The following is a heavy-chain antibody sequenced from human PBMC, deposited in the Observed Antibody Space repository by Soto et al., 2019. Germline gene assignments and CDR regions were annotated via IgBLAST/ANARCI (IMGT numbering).Heavy chain of an antibody. CDR1: GFTFSDHG. J-gene: IGHJ4*02. CDR3: AKVRTIAARNYDE. V-gene: IGHV3-23*01. D-gene: IGHD6-6*01. CDR2: ISGSVGST. Sequence: EVQLLESGGGLVQPGGSLRLSCVGSGFTFSDHGMSWVRQAPGKGLEWVSAISGSVGSTFYADSVKGRFTISRDNSKNTLYLQMNSLRDEDTAVYYCAKVRTIAARNYDEWGQGVLVTVSS.